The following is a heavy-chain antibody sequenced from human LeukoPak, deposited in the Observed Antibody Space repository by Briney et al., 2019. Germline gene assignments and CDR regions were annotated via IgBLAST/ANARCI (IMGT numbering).Heavy chain of an antibody. J-gene: IGHJ4*02. CDR1: GGSISSSNW. Sequence: SGTLSLTCAVSGGSISSSNWWSWVRQPPGKGLEWIGEIYHSGSTNYNPSLKSRVTISVDKSKNQFSLKLSSVTAADTAVYYCARAPSGQLWSFFDYWGQGTLVTVFS. CDR3: ARAPSGQLWSFFDY. CDR2: IYHSGST. D-gene: IGHD5-18*01. V-gene: IGHV4-4*02.